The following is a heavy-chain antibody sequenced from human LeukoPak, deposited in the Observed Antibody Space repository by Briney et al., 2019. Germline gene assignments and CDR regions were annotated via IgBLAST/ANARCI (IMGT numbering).Heavy chain of an antibody. V-gene: IGHV3-66*01. CDR1: GFTVSSNY. CDR2: IYSGDST. D-gene: IGHD3-22*01. Sequence: GGSLRLSCAASGFTVSSNYMSWVRQAPGKGLEWVSVIYSGDSTYYADSVKGRFTISRDNSKNTLYLQMNSLRAEDTAVYYCARWDYYDSSGYYDGDWFDPWGQGTLVTVSS. J-gene: IGHJ5*02. CDR3: ARWDYYDSSGYYDGDWFDP.